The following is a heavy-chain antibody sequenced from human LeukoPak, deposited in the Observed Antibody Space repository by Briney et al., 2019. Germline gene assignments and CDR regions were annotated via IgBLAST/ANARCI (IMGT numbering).Heavy chain of an antibody. D-gene: IGHD3-22*01. Sequence: GGSLRLSCAASGFTFCNYKMNWVRQAPGKGLEWVSYISSSGSTIYYADSVKGRFNISRDNARNSVYLQMNSLRAEDTAVYYCVRERNVYDTTGYYGHDSFDMWGQGTMVTVSS. CDR3: VRERNVYDTTGYYGHDSFDM. CDR1: GFTFCNYK. J-gene: IGHJ3*02. CDR2: ISSSGSTI. V-gene: IGHV3-48*03.